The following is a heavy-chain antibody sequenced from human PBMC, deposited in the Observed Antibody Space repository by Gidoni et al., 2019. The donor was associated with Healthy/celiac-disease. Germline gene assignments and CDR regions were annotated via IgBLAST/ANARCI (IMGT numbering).Heavy chain of an antibody. CDR1: GFPFSGLA. CDR2: ISGSGGST. Sequence: EVQLLESGGGLVQPGGSLRLACAASGFPFSGLALSWVRQAPGKGMGWVSAISGSGGSTYYADSVKGRFTISRDNSKNTLYLQMNSLRAEDTAVYYCAKGADSSGWYYPYYFDYWGQGTLVTVSS. D-gene: IGHD6-19*01. CDR3: AKGADSSGWYYPYYFDY. J-gene: IGHJ4*02. V-gene: IGHV3-23*01.